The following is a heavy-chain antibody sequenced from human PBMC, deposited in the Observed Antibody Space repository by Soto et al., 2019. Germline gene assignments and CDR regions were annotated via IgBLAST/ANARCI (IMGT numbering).Heavy chain of an antibody. Sequence: GGSLRLSCSASGFTFRSYSLHWVRQAPGKGLEYVAGINNNGGSTYYADSLKGRCTISRDISKNTLSLQMSSLRAEDTAAYYCVKGSYSGSYGVDYFDYWGQGTLVTVSS. V-gene: IGHV3-64D*06. CDR1: GFTFRSYS. D-gene: IGHD1-26*01. CDR2: INNNGGST. J-gene: IGHJ4*02. CDR3: VKGSYSGSYGVDYFDY.